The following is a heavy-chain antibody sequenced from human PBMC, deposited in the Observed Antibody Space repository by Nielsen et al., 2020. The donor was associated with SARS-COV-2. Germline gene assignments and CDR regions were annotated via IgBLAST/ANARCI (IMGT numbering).Heavy chain of an antibody. V-gene: IGHV4-59*01. Sequence: SETLSLTCSVAGGSISTYYWSWIRQPPGKGLEYIGHVSYSGITNYNPSLKSRVTMSVDMSRSQFSLKLSSVTAADTAIYYCARLVVSSIPPCGLDVWGQGTTVTVSS. J-gene: IGHJ6*02. CDR3: ARLVVSSIPPCGLDV. D-gene: IGHD2-8*02. CDR2: VSYSGIT. CDR1: GGSISTYY.